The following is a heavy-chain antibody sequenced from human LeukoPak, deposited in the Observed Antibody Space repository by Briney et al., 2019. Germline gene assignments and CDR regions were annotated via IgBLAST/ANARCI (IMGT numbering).Heavy chain of an antibody. D-gene: IGHD6-19*01. Sequence: GGSLRLSCAASGFTFSSYSMNWVRQAPGKGLEWVSSISSSSSYIYYADSVKGRSTISRDNAKNSLYPQMNSLRAEDTAVYYCATGYSSGWSQVWGQGTTVTVSS. CDR2: ISSSSSYI. CDR1: GFTFSSYS. CDR3: ATGYSSGWSQV. J-gene: IGHJ6*02. V-gene: IGHV3-21*01.